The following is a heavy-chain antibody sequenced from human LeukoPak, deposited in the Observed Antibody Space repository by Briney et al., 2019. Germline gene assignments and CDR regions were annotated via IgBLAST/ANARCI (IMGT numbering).Heavy chain of an antibody. V-gene: IGHV3-23*01. J-gene: IGHJ6*03. CDR2: ISGSGGST. D-gene: IGHD2-2*01. CDR3: ARGRGRYCSSTSCPNLPYYYYMDV. Sequence: GGSLRLSCAASGFTFSSYAMSWVRQAPGKGLEWVSAISGSGGSTYYADSVKGRFTISRDNSKNTLYLQMNSLRAEDTAVYYCARGRGRYCSSTSCPNLPYYYYMDVWGKGTTVTVSS. CDR1: GFTFSSYA.